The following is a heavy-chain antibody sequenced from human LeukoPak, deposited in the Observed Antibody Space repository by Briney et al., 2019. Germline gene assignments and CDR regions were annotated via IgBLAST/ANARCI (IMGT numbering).Heavy chain of an antibody. V-gene: IGHV4-30-4*08. CDR1: GGSISSGNYY. CDR2: IYYSGSA. D-gene: IGHD5-12*01. Sequence: SQTLSLTCTVSGGSISSGNYYWNRIRQPPGKGLEWIGYIYYSGSAYYNPSLQSRVTISVDTSKNQFSLKLNSVTAADTAVYYCARDWLYWGQGTLVTVSS. J-gene: IGHJ4*02. CDR3: ARDWLY.